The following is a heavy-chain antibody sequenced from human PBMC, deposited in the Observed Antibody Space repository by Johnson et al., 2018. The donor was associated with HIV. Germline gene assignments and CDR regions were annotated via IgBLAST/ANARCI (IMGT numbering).Heavy chain of an antibody. V-gene: IGHV3-33*08. D-gene: IGHD6-13*01. CDR1: GFTFSNAW. Sequence: QVQLVESGGGLVKPGGSLRLSCAASGFTFSNAWMSWVRQAPGKGLEWVAVIRYDGSDKYYADSVKGRFTISRDNSKNTLYLQMNSLRAEDTAVYYCARSPYSSGWYNGFQWAFDIWGQGTMVTVSS. J-gene: IGHJ3*02. CDR3: ARSPYSSGWYNGFQWAFDI. CDR2: IRYDGSDK.